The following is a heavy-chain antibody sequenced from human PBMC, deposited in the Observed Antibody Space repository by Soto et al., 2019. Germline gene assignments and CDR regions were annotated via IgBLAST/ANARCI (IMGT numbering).Heavy chain of an antibody. Sequence: EVQLLESGGGLVQPGGSLRLSCAASGFTFSSYAMSWVRQAPGKGLEWVSAISGSGGSTYYADSVKGRFTISRDTSKNTLYLQMYSLRAEDTAVYYCAKANWNDFCVLAYWGRGTLVTVSS. V-gene: IGHV3-23*01. J-gene: IGHJ4*02. D-gene: IGHD1-1*01. CDR2: ISGSGGST. CDR1: GFTFSSYA. CDR3: AKANWNDFCVLAY.